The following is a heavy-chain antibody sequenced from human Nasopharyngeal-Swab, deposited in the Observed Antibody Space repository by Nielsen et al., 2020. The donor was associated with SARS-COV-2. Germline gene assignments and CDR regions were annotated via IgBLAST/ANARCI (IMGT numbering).Heavy chain of an antibody. CDR3: AKDHNSSGWPYGMDV. V-gene: IGHV3-53*01. D-gene: IGHD6-19*01. CDR1: GFTVSSNY. Sequence: GGSLRLSCAASGFTVSSNYMSWVRQAPGKGLEWVSVIYSGGSTYYADSVKGRFTISRDNSKNTLYLQMNSLRAEDTAVYYCAKDHNSSGWPYGMDVWGQGTTVTVSS. CDR2: IYSGGST. J-gene: IGHJ6*02.